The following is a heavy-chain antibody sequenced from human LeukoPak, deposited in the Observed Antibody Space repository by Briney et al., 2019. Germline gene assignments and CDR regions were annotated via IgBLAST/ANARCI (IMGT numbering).Heavy chain of an antibody. Sequence: GGSLRLSCAASGFTFSSYAMSWVRQAPGKGLEWVSAISGSGGSTYCADSVKGRFTISRDNSKNTLYLQMNSLRAEDTAVYYCAKGRLYYYGSGSYLDYWGQGTLVTVSS. CDR3: AKGRLYYYGSGSYLDY. J-gene: IGHJ4*02. D-gene: IGHD3-10*01. V-gene: IGHV3-23*01. CDR2: ISGSGGST. CDR1: GFTFSSYA.